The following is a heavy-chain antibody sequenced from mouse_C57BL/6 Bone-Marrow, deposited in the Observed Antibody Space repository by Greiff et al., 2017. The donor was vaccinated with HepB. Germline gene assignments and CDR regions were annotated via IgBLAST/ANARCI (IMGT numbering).Heavy chain of an antibody. D-gene: IGHD3-2*02. Sequence: VQLQESGAELARPGASVKLSCKASGYTFTSYGISWVKQRTGQGLEWIGEIYPRSGNTYYNEKFKGKATLTADKSSSTAYMELRSLTSEDSAVYICARADSSGYGAYWGQGTLVTVSA. CDR2: IYPRSGNT. CDR3: ARADSSGYGAY. J-gene: IGHJ3*01. CDR1: GYTFTSYG. V-gene: IGHV1-81*01.